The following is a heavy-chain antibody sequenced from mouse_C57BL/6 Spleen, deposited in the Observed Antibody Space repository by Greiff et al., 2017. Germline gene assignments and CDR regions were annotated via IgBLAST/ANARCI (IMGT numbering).Heavy chain of an antibody. CDR1: GFSLTSYG. Sequence: VKLQESGPGLVQPSQSLSITCTVSGFSLTSYGVHWVRQSPGKGLEWLGVIWSGGSTDYNAAFISRLSISKDNSKSQVFFKMNSLQADDTAIYYCARKLEDYYYGSSWFDYWGQGTTLTVSS. CDR3: ARKLEDYYYGSSWFDY. D-gene: IGHD1-1*01. J-gene: IGHJ2*01. V-gene: IGHV2-2*01. CDR2: IWSGGST.